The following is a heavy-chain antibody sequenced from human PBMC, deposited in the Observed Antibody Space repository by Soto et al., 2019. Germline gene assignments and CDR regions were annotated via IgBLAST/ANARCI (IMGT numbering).Heavy chain of an antibody. Sequence: SQTLSLTCAISGDSVSSNSAAWNWIRQSPSRGLEWLGRTYYRSKWYNDYAVSVKSRITINPDTSKNQFSLQLNSVTPEDTAVYYCAREPPEYYYDSSAINWFDSWGQGTLVTVSS. V-gene: IGHV6-1*01. CDR1: GDSVSSNSAA. J-gene: IGHJ5*01. CDR3: AREPPEYYYDSSAINWFDS. CDR2: TYYRSKWYN. D-gene: IGHD3-22*01.